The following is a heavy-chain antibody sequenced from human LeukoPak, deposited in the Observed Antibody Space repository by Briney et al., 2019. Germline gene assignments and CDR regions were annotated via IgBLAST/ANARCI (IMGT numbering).Heavy chain of an antibody. V-gene: IGHV3-7*01. Sequence: GGSLRLSCAASGFTFSSYAMSWVRQAPGKGLEWVANIKQDGSEKYYVDSVKGRFTISRDNAKNSLYLQMNSLRAEDTAVYYCAGLSGDYVSFGWYFDLWGRGTLVTVSS. CDR2: IKQDGSEK. D-gene: IGHD4-17*01. CDR3: AGLSGDYVSFGWYFDL. J-gene: IGHJ2*01. CDR1: GFTFSSYA.